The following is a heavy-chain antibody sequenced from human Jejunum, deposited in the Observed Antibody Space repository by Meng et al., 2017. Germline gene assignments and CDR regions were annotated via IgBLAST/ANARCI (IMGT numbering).Heavy chain of an antibody. CDR3: ARGVLERYFDY. CDR2: VWHSGAT. Sequence: HVHLQASGPGLVKPSGTLSLPCAVSGDFTSSSDRWTWVRQAPGRGLEWIGEVWHSGATYYNPSLESRLTISIDTSNNRFSLELSSATAADTAVYYCARGVLERYFDYWGQGALVTVSS. CDR1: GDFTSSSDR. J-gene: IGHJ4*02. V-gene: IGHV4-4*02. D-gene: IGHD3-10*01.